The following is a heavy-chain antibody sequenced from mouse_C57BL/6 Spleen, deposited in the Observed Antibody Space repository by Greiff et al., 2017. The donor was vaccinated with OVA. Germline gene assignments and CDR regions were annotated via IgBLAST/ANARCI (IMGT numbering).Heavy chain of an antibody. CDR1: GYTFTSYW. J-gene: IGHJ4*01. D-gene: IGHD1-1*01. CDR3: AREGGGYYGSSGAMDY. V-gene: IGHV1-64*01. CDR2: IHPNSGST. Sequence: QVQLQQPGAELVKPGASVKLSCKASGYTFTSYWMHWVKQRPGQGLEWIGMIHPNSGSTNYNEKFKSKATLTVDKSSSTAYMQLSSLTSEDSAVYYGAREGGGYYGSSGAMDYWGQGTSVTVSS.